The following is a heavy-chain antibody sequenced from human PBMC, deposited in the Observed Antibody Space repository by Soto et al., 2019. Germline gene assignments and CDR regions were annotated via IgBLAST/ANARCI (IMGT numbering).Heavy chain of an antibody. Sequence: PSETLSLTCAVSGGSISSGGYSWSWIRQPPGKGLEWIGYIYHSGSTYYNPSLKSRVTISVDWSRNQVSLKLSSVTAADPAVYYCVRDPGLWGRGTLVTVSS. J-gene: IGHJ2*01. CDR1: GGSISSGGYS. CDR2: IYHSGST. CDR3: VRDPGL. V-gene: IGHV4-30-2*01.